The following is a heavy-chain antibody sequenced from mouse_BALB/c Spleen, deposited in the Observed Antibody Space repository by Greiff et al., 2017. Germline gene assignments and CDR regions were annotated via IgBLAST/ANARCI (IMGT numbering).Heavy chain of an antibody. V-gene: IGHV5-4*02. CDR1: GFTFSDYY. J-gene: IGHJ3*01. D-gene: IGHD3-1*01. Sequence: DVQLVESGGGLVKPGGSLKLSCAASGFTFSDYYMYWVRQTPEKRLEWVATISDGGSYTYYPDSVKGRFTISRDNAKNNLYLQMSSLKSEDTAMYYCARDELGLRLAWFAYWGQGTLVTVSA. CDR2: ISDGGSYT. CDR3: ARDELGLRLAWFAY.